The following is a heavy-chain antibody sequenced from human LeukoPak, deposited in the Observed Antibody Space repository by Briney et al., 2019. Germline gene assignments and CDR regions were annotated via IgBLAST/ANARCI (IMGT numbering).Heavy chain of an antibody. D-gene: IGHD2/OR15-2a*01. CDR3: ARGFHEESHPGIYYFDY. CDR1: GGSFSGYY. J-gene: IGHJ4*02. Sequence: PSETLSLTCAVYGGSFSGYYWSWIRQPPGKGLEWIGEINHSGSTNYNPSLKSRVTISVDTSKNQFSLKLSSVTAADTAVYYCARGFHEESHPGIYYFDYWGQGTLVTVSS. V-gene: IGHV4-34*01. CDR2: INHSGST.